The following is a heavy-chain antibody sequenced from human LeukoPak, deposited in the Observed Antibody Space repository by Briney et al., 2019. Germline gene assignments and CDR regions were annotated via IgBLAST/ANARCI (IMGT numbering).Heavy chain of an antibody. V-gene: IGHV2-5*01. CDR3: AHRRGQLLPTVTDFDY. D-gene: IGHD2-2*01. CDR2: IYWNDDK. J-gene: IGHJ4*02. Sequence: SGPTLVKPTQTLTLTCTFSGFSLSTSGVGVGWIRQPPGKALEWLALIYWNDDKRYSPSLKSRFTITKDTSKNQVVLTMTNMDPVDTATYYCAHRRGQLLPTVTDFDYWGQGTLVTVSS. CDR1: GFSLSTSGVG.